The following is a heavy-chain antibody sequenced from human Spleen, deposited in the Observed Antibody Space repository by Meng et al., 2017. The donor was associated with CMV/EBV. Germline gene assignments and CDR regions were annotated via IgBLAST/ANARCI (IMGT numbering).Heavy chain of an antibody. D-gene: IGHD6-13*01. Sequence: GESLKISCAASGFIVSRNYMSWVRQAPGKGLEWVSIIYSGGTTYYADSVKGRFTISRDESKNTLYLQMNSLRVVDTAVYYCARGPLDRDPPTYSSSWDATAYYGMDFWGQGTRVTVSS. J-gene: IGHJ6*02. V-gene: IGHV3-53*01. CDR1: GFIVSRNY. CDR3: ARGPLDRDPPTYSSSWDATAYYGMDF. CDR2: IYSGGTT.